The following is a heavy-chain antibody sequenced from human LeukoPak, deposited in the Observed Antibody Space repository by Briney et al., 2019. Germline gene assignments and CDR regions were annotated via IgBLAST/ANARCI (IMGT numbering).Heavy chain of an antibody. CDR2: IFHSGTT. J-gene: IGHJ6*03. CDR1: GGSISPYY. Sequence: PSETLSLTCTLSGGSISPYYWSWIRQPPGKGLEWIAYIFHSGTTKYNPSLKSRVAISLDTPKSQFSLKLHSVTAADTAVYYCARGGYYYLDVWGRGTTVTVSS. V-gene: IGHV4-59*01. CDR3: ARGGYYYLDV.